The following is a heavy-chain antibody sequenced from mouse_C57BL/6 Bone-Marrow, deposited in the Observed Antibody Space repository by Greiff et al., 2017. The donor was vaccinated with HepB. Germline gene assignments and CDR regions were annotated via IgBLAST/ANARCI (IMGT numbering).Heavy chain of an antibody. CDR1: GYAFTNYL. Sequence: QVQLQQSGAELVRPGTSVKVSCKASGYAFTNYLIEWVKQRPGQGLEWIGVINPGSGGTNYNEKFKGKATLTADKSSSTAYMQLSSLTSEDSAVYFCARPYDYDGFDHWGQGTTLTVSS. CDR2: INPGSGGT. D-gene: IGHD2-4*01. CDR3: ARPYDYDGFDH. V-gene: IGHV1-54*01. J-gene: IGHJ2*01.